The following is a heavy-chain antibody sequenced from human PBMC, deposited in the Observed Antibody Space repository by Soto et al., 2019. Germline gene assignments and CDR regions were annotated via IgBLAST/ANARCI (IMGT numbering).Heavy chain of an antibody. CDR2: INPSGGST. J-gene: IGHJ4*02. D-gene: IGHD3-3*01. V-gene: IGHV1-46*03. CDR1: GYTVTGYY. Sequence: ASCKISCKGTGYTVTGYYIDWVGQAPGQGLEWMGIINPSGGSTSYAQKFQGRVTMTRDTSTSTVYMELSSLRSEDTAVYYCATGVVIINFDYWGQGTLVTVSS. CDR3: ATGVVIINFDY.